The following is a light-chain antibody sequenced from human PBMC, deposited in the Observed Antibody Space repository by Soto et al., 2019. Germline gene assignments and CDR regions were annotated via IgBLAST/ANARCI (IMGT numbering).Light chain of an antibody. Sequence: EIVLTQSPATLSVSPGERATLSCRASPTISTNLAWYQQKPGQAPMLLIYGASTRATGIPARFSVGGSGPDFTFTLSSLQSEYFAVYYCHQYNNWPREETFGRGTRLEIK. CDR1: PTISTN. CDR3: HQYNNWPREET. CDR2: GAS. J-gene: IGKJ1*01. V-gene: IGKV3-15*01.